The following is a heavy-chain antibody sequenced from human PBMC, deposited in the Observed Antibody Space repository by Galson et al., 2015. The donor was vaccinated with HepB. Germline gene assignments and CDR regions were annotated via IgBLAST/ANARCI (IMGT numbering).Heavy chain of an antibody. CDR1: GYIFIDYG. D-gene: IGHD1-26*01. J-gene: IGHJ4*02. Sequence: QSGAEVKKPGASVKVSCKASGYIFIDYGISWVRQAPGQGLEWMGWIRPNSGNTNYAQKFQGRATVTTDSSTSTAYMELRSLRYNDTAVYYCARGYSPDYWGQGTLVIVSS. CDR2: IRPNSGNT. CDR3: ARGYSPDY. V-gene: IGHV1-18*04.